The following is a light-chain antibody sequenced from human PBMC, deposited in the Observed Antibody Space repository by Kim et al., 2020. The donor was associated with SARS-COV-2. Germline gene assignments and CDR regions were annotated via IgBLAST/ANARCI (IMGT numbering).Light chain of an antibody. J-gene: IGLJ3*02. CDR1: SGSIASNY. Sequence: VLTQPHSVSESPGKTVTISCTGSSGSIASNYVQWYQQRPGSAPTTVIYEDNQRPSGVPDRFSGSIDSSSNSASLTISGLKTEDEADYYCQSYDSSNWVFGGGTQLTVL. CDR3: QSYDSSNWV. V-gene: IGLV6-57*02. CDR2: EDN.